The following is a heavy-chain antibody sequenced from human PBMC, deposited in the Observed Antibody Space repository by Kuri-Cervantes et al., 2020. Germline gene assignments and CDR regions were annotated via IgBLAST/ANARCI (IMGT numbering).Heavy chain of an antibody. V-gene: IGHV4-59*01. CDR2: IYHSGST. Sequence: SETLSLACTVSGDGISTYYWSWIRQSPGKGLEWIGYIYHSGSTFYNPSLKSRVTISVDTSKNQFSLKLSSVTAADTAVYYCASTPDSSGYPFYFDYWGQGTLVTVSS. J-gene: IGHJ4*02. CDR3: ASTPDSSGYPFYFDY. D-gene: IGHD3-22*01. CDR1: GDGISTYY.